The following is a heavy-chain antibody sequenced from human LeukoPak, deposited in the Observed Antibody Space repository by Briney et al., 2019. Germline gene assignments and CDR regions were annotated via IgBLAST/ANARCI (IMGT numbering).Heavy chain of an antibody. Sequence: SETLSLTCTVSGGSISSYYWSWIRQPPGKGLEWIGYIYYSGSTNYNPSLKSRVTISVDTSKNQFSLKLSSVTAADTAVYYCAKPIMTTVTTLGLYFDYWGQGALVTVSS. CDR2: IYYSGST. J-gene: IGHJ4*02. CDR3: AKPIMTTVTTLGLYFDY. D-gene: IGHD4-17*01. CDR1: GGSISSYY. V-gene: IGHV4-59*01.